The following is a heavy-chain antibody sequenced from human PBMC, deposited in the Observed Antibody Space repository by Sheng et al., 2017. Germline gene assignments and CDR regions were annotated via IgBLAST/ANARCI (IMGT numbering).Heavy chain of an antibody. D-gene: IGHD6-19*01. J-gene: IGHJ5*02. CDR3: ARSLGGWSNQNWFDP. CDR1: GGSFSGYY. V-gene: IGHV4-34*01. Sequence: QVQLQQWGAGLLKPSETLSLTCAVYGGSFSGYYWSWIRQPPGKGLEWIGEINHSGSTNYNPSLKSRVTISVDTSKNQFSLKLSSVTAADTAVYYCARSLGGWSNQNWFDPWGQGTLVTVSS. CDR2: INHSGST.